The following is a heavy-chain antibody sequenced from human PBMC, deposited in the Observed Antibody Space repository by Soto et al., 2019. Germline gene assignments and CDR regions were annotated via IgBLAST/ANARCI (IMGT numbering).Heavy chain of an antibody. CDR3: ARNLRSPDSSSILSGGPDYYYYMDV. CDR1: GGSFSGYY. D-gene: IGHD6-6*01. J-gene: IGHJ6*03. V-gene: IGHV4-34*01. Sequence: QVQLQQWGAGLLKPSETLSLTCAVYGGSFSGYYWSWIRQPPGKGLEWIGEINHSGSTNYNPSLKSRITISVDTSKNQCSLKLSSVTAADTAVYYCARNLRSPDSSSILSGGPDYYYYMDVWGKGTTVTVSS. CDR2: INHSGST.